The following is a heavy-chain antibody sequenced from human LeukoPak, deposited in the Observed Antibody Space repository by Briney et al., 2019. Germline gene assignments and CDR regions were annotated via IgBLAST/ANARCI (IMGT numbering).Heavy chain of an antibody. J-gene: IGHJ3*02. CDR2: IIPIFGTA. Sequence: SVKVSCKASGGTFSSYAISWVRQAPGQGLEWTGGIIPIFGTANYAQKFQGRVTITADESTSTAYMELSSLRSEDTAVYYCARAPSPNSGSLIRGAFDIWGQGTMVTVSS. CDR1: GGTFSSYA. CDR3: ARAPSPNSGSLIRGAFDI. D-gene: IGHD1-26*01. V-gene: IGHV1-69*13.